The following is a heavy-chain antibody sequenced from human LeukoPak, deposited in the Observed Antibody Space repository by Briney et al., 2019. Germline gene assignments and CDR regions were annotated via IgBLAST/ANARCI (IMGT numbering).Heavy chain of an antibody. CDR3: ARSQYQVQSYWNDGDYYYMAV. D-gene: IGHD1-1*01. CDR1: GGILSRYA. J-gene: IGHJ6*03. CDR2: IIPIFGTP. V-gene: IGHV1-69*01. Sequence: ASVKVSCKASGGILSRYAISWVRQAPGQGLEWMGGIIPIFGTPNYAQKFQGKVTITADVSTSTAYMELSSLRSEDTAVYYCARSQYQVQSYWNDGDYYYMAVWGKGTTVIVSS.